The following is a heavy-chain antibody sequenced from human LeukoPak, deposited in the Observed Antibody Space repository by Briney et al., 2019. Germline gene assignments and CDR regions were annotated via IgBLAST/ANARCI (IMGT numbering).Heavy chain of an antibody. J-gene: IGHJ4*02. CDR2: IYYSGST. V-gene: IGHV4-59*08. CDR1: GGSISSYY. Sequence: SETLSLTCTVSGGSISSYYWSWIRQPPGKGLEWVGYIYYSGSTNYNPSLKSRVTISVDTSKNQFSLKLSSVTAADTAVYYCARRALNYGPYYFDYWGQGTLVTVSS. D-gene: IGHD4-17*01. CDR3: ARRALNYGPYYFDY.